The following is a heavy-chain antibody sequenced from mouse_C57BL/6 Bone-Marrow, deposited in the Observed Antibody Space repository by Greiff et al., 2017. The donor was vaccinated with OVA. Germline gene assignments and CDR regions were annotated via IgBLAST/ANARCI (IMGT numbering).Heavy chain of an antibody. CDR2: IDPENGDT. CDR1: GFNIKDDY. J-gene: IGHJ4*01. D-gene: IGHD2-3*01. CDR3: TSDGYPYAMDY. Sequence: VHVKQSGAELVRPGASVKLSCTASGFNIKDDYMHWVKQRPEQGLEWIGWIDPENGDTEYASKFQGKATITADTSSNTAYLQLSSLTSEDTAVYYCTSDGYPYAMDYWGQGTSVTVSS. V-gene: IGHV14-4*01.